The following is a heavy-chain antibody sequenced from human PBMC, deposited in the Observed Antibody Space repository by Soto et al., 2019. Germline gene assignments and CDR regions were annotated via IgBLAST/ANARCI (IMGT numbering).Heavy chain of an antibody. CDR3: ARVTYYDILTGYSGPMDV. J-gene: IGHJ6*02. V-gene: IGHV4-59*01. CDR2: IYYSGST. D-gene: IGHD3-9*01. Sequence: PSXTLYLTCTVSGGSISSYYCSWIMQPPGKGLEWIGYIYYSGSTNYNPSLKSRVTISVDTSKNQFSLKLSSVTAADTAVYYCARVTYYDILTGYSGPMDVWGQGTTVTVSS. CDR1: GGSISSYY.